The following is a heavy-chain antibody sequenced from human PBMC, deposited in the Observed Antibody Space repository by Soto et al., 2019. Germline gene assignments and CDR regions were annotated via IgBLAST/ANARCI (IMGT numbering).Heavy chain of an antibody. Sequence: EVQLLDSGGGLVQPGGSLRLSCAASGFTFSTYVMSWVRQAPGKGLEWVSSSGGGGATFYADSVKGRFTISRDNSKNTMYLHMNSLRDDDMGIYYCATYPDGAYVPPYDYWGQGTLVTVSS. J-gene: IGHJ4*02. CDR3: ATYPDGAYVPPYDY. CDR2: SGGGGAT. D-gene: IGHD3-10*02. V-gene: IGHV3-23*01. CDR1: GFTFSTYV.